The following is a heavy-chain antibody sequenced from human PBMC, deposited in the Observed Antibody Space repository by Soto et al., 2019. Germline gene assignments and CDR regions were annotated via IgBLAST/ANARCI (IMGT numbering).Heavy chain of an antibody. Sequence: GGSLRLSCAASGFTFSSYAMSWVRQAPGKGLEWVSAISGSGGSTYYADSVKGRFTISRDNSKNTLYLQMNSLRAEDTAVYYCAKGRAYCTNGVCPNDAFDIWGQGTMVTVSS. V-gene: IGHV3-23*01. CDR3: AKGRAYCTNGVCPNDAFDI. J-gene: IGHJ3*02. CDR2: ISGSGGST. CDR1: GFTFSSYA. D-gene: IGHD2-8*01.